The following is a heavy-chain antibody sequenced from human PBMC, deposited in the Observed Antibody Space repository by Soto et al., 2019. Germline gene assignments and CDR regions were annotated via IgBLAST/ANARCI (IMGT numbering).Heavy chain of an antibody. J-gene: IGHJ4*02. Sequence: EVQLVESGGGLVKPGGSLRLSCAASGFTFSSYSMHWVRQAPGKGLEWVSSISSSTTYIYYADSVKGRFTISRDNAKNSLYLQMNSLRAEDTAMYYCAGGRIAAAGTGDYWGQGTLVTVSS. CDR3: AGGRIAAAGTGDY. CDR2: ISSSTTYI. V-gene: IGHV3-21*01. D-gene: IGHD6-13*01. CDR1: GFTFSSYS.